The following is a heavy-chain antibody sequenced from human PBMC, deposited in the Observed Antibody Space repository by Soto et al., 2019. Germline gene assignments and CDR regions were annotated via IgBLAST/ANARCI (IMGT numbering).Heavy chain of an antibody. V-gene: IGHV3-23*01. J-gene: IGHJ6*02. CDR3: AKDHSNYYYYYYGMDV. Sequence: GGSLRLSCAASGFTFSSYAMSWVRQAPGKGLEWVSAISGSGGSTYYADSVKGRFTISRDNSKNTLYLQMNSLRAEDTAVYYCAKDHSNYYYYYYGMDVWGQGTTVTVSS. CDR2: ISGSGGST. CDR1: GFTFSSYA. D-gene: IGHD4-4*01.